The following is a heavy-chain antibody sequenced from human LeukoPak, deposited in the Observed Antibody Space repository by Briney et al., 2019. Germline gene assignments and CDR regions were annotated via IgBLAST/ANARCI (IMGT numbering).Heavy chain of an antibody. V-gene: IGHV1-2*02. CDR1: GYTFTGYY. D-gene: IGHD1-26*01. Sequence: GASVKVSCKASGYTFTGYYMHWVRQAPGQGLEWMGWINPNSGGTNYAQKFQGRVTMTRDTSISTAYMELSRLRSDDTAVYYCARELPNPSEHHCFDYWGQEPLFTVS. CDR2: INPNSGGT. J-gene: IGHJ4*02. CDR3: ARELPNPSEHHCFDY.